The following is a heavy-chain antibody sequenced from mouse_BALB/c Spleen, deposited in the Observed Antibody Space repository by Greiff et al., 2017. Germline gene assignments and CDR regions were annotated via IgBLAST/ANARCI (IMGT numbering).Heavy chain of an antibody. Sequence: LVESGPGLVAPSQSLSITCTVSGFSLTSYDISWIRQPPGKGLEWLGVIWTGGGTNYNSAFMSRLSISKDNSKSQVFLKMNSLQTDDTAIYYCVRDPYGYDYAMDYWGQGTSVTVSS. CDR1: GFSLTSYD. CDR2: IWTGGGT. V-gene: IGHV2-9-2*01. D-gene: IGHD2-2*01. CDR3: VRDPYGYDYAMDY. J-gene: IGHJ4*01.